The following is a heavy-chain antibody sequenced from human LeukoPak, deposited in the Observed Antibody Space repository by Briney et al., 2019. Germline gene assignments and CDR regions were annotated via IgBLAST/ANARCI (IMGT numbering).Heavy chain of an antibody. V-gene: IGHV4-59*01. Sequence: SETLSLTCTVSGDSIRNYYWSWIRQPPGKCLEWIGYIYYSGSTNYNPSLKSRITISVDTSKNQLSLKLNSVTAADTAVYYCASLEMADYYGSGSYEYWGQGTLVTVSS. CDR1: GDSIRNYY. CDR3: ASLEMADYYGSGSYEY. D-gene: IGHD3-10*01. J-gene: IGHJ4*02. CDR2: IYYSGST.